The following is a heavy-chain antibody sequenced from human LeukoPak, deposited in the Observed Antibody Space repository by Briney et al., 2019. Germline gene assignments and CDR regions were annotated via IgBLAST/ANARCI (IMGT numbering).Heavy chain of an antibody. CDR3: ARQGAFDI. Sequence: SETLSLTCTVSGGSISSSSYYWGWIRQPPGKGLEWIGSIYYSGSTYYNPSLKSRVTISVDTSKNQFSLKLSSVTAADTAVYYCARQGAFDIWGQGTMVTVSS. CDR2: IYYSGST. CDR1: GGSISSSSYY. J-gene: IGHJ3*02. V-gene: IGHV4-39*01.